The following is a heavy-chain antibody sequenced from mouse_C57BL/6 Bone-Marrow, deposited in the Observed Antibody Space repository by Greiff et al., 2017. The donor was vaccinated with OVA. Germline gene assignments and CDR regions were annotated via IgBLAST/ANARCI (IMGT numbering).Heavy chain of an antibody. CDR3: ARDLLRPWGFDY. J-gene: IGHJ2*01. CDR2: IYPGDGDT. V-gene: IGHV1-80*01. CDR1: GYAFSSYW. D-gene: IGHD1-1*01. Sequence: VQLQESGAELVKPGASVKISCKASGYAFSSYWMNWVKQRPGKGLEWIGQIYPGDGDTNYNGKFKGKATLTADKSSSTAYMQLSSLTSEDSAVYFCARDLLRPWGFDYWGQGTTLTVSS.